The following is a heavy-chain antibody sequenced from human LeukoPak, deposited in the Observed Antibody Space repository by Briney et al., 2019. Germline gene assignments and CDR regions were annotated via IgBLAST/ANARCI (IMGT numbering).Heavy chain of an antibody. V-gene: IGHV4-34*01. Sequence: PSETLSLTCAVYGGSFSGYYWSWIRQPPGKGLEWIGEINHSGSTNYNPSLKSRVTISVGTSKNQFSLKLSSVTAADTAVYYCAREGGLRYFDWLFDYFDYWGQGTLVTVSS. J-gene: IGHJ4*02. CDR1: GGSFSGYY. CDR2: INHSGST. CDR3: AREGGLRYFDWLFDYFDY. D-gene: IGHD3-9*01.